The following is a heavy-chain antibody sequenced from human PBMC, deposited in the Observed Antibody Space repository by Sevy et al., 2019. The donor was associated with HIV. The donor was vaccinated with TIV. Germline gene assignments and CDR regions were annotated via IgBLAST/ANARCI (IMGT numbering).Heavy chain of an antibody. CDR1: GFTFSSYA. D-gene: IGHD6-19*01. CDR2: ISGSGGST. CDR3: AKQPLAVAAAYYFDY. J-gene: IGHJ4*02. Sequence: GGSLRLSCAASGFTFSSYAMSWVRQAPGKGLEWVSAISGSGGSTYYADSVKGRFTISRDNSKNTLYLQMNSLRAEDTAAYYCAKQPLAVAAAYYFDYWGQGTLVTVSS. V-gene: IGHV3-23*01.